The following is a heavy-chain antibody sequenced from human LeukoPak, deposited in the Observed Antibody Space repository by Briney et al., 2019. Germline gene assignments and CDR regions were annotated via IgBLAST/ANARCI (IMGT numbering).Heavy chain of an antibody. CDR1: GFTFSSYS. CDR2: ISSSSSYI. CDR3: ARSLRFLEWLGSYYYYYMDV. D-gene: IGHD3-3*01. V-gene: IGHV3-21*01. Sequence: GGALRLSCAASGFTFSSYSMNWVRQAPGKGLGGVSSISSSSSYIYYADSVKGRFTISRDNAKNSLYLQMNSLRAEDTAVYYCARSLRFLEWLGSYYYYYMDVWGKGTTVTVSS. J-gene: IGHJ6*03.